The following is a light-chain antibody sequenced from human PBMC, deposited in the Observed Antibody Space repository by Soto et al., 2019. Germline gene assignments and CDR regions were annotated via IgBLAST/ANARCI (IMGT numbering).Light chain of an antibody. V-gene: IGKV1-12*01. CDR3: QQGNSFPLT. J-gene: IGKJ4*01. CDR2: TAS. Sequence: DIQMTQSPSSVSASVGDRVTITCRASQDISTWLAWFQQKPGEAPRLLIYTASSLHSGVPSRFSGSGSGTDFTLTISSLQPEDFATYYCQQGNSFPLTFRGGTKVEIK. CDR1: QDISTW.